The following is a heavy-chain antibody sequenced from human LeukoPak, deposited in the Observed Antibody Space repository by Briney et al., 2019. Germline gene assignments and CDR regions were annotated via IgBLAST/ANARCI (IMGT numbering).Heavy chain of an antibody. CDR1: GFTFGSYG. CDR2: ISYDGSNK. Sequence: GGSLRLSCAASGFTFGSYGMHWVREAPGKGMEWVAVISYDGSNKYYADSVKGRFTISRDNSKNTLYLQMNSLRAEDTAVYYCARATMQEDAFDVWGQGTMVTVSS. CDR3: ARATMQEDAFDV. J-gene: IGHJ3*01. V-gene: IGHV3-30*03.